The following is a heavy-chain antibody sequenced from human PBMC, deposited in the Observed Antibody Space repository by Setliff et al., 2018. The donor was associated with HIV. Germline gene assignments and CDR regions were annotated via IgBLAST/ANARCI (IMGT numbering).Heavy chain of an antibody. D-gene: IGHD3-10*01. CDR3: ARSVIGYYYYGMDV. CDR1: AFTFSSYG. Sequence: HPGGSLRLSCAASAFTFSSYGMHWVRQAPGKGLEWVAFIRYDDTYKFYADSVKGRFTISRDNSKNTLYLQMNSLRAEDTAVYYCARSVIGYYYYGMDVWGQGTLVTVSS. V-gene: IGHV3-30*02. J-gene: IGHJ6*02. CDR2: IRYDDTYK.